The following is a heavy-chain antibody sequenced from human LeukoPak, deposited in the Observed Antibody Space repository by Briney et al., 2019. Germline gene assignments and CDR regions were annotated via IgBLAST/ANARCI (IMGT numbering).Heavy chain of an antibody. Sequence: PSETLSLTCTVSGGSISSGGYYWSWIRQHPGKGLEWIVYIYYSGSTYYNPSLKSRVTISVDTSKNQFSLKLSSVTAADTAVYYCATGGHYDSSGSDYFDYWGQGTLVTVSS. V-gene: IGHV4-31*03. CDR2: IYYSGST. J-gene: IGHJ4*02. CDR1: GGSISSGGYY. D-gene: IGHD3-22*01. CDR3: ATGGHYDSSGSDYFDY.